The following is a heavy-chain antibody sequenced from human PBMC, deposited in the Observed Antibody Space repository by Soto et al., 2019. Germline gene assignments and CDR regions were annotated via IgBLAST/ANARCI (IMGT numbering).Heavy chain of an antibody. D-gene: IGHD3-3*01. Sequence: QVQLQESGPGLVKPSGTLSLTCAVSGGSISSSNWWSWVRQPPGKGMAWIGEIYHSGSTNYNPSLKRRVTISVDKSKNQFSLKLSSVTAADTAVYYCARDQTNDFWSGNFDYWGQGTLVTVSS. CDR3: ARDQTNDFWSGNFDY. CDR1: GGSISSSNW. J-gene: IGHJ4*02. CDR2: IYHSGST. V-gene: IGHV4-4*02.